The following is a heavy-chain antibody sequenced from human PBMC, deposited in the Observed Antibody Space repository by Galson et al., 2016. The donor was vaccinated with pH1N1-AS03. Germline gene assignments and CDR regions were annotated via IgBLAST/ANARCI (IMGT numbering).Heavy chain of an antibody. CDR3: AKDSLLITVLGGHWFFDL. CDR1: GFSFGNYA. Sequence: SLRLSCAASGFSFGNYAMAWVRQAPGKGLEWVSTISGGGSSIHDADSVRGRFTISRDNSANTLYLEMSSLRVEDTAVYFCAKDSLLITVLGGHWFFDLWGRGTLVTVSS. J-gene: IGHJ2*01. CDR2: ISGGGSSI. D-gene: IGHD3-16*01. V-gene: IGHV3-23*01.